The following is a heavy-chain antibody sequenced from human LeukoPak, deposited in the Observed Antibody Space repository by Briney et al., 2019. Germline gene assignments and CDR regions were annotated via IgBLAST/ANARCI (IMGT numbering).Heavy chain of an antibody. D-gene: IGHD3-22*01. Sequence: GESLKICCKGSGYSFTSYWIGWVRQMPGKGLEWMGIIYPGDSDTRYSPSFQGQVTISADKSISTAYLQWSSLKASDTAMYYCARTYYYDSSGYYEGYFQHWGQGTLVTVSS. CDR2: IYPGDSDT. CDR1: GYSFTSYW. J-gene: IGHJ1*01. V-gene: IGHV5-51*01. CDR3: ARTYYYDSSGYYEGYFQH.